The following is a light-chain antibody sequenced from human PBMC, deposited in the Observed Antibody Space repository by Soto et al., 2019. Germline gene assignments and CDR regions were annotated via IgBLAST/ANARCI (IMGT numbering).Light chain of an antibody. CDR1: QSISSW. V-gene: IGKV1-5*01. J-gene: IGKJ4*01. Sequence: IQMTQSPSPLSASFGDRVTITCRASQSISSWLAWYQQKPGKAPKLLIFDASSLESGTPSRFSGRRSGTQFTLTIDGLQPDDFATYFCQQYDNYKPLTFGGGTKVDIK. CDR3: QQYDNYKPLT. CDR2: DAS.